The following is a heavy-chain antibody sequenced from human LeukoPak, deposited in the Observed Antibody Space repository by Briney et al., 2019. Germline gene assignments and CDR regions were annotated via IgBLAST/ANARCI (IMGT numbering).Heavy chain of an antibody. CDR3: ARGSPTGVVVVAANYNWFDP. V-gene: IGHV1-8*01. CDR1: GYTFTSYD. CDR2: MNPNSGNT. D-gene: IGHD2-15*01. Sequence: ASVKVSCKASGYTFTSYDINWVRQATGQGLEWMGWMNPNSGNTGYAQKFQGRVTMTRNTSISTAYMELSSLRSEDTAVYYCARGSPTGVVVVAANYNWFDPWGQGTLVTVSS. J-gene: IGHJ5*02.